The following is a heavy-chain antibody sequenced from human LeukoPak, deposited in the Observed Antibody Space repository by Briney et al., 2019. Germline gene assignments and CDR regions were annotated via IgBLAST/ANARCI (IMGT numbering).Heavy chain of an antibody. Sequence: GGSLRLSCVASGFTFRIYGMNWVRQAPGKGPEWVSYISHTSDSILYADSVKGRFTMSRDNAKKSLYLQMNGLRAEDSAVYYCARATRNGYDYWGQGTLVTVSS. V-gene: IGHV3-48*01. J-gene: IGHJ4*02. CDR1: GFTFRIYG. D-gene: IGHD5-24*01. CDR2: ISHTSDSI. CDR3: ARATRNGYDY.